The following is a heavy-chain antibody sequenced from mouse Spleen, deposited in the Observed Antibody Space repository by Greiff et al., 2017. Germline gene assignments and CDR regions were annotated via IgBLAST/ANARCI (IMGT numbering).Heavy chain of an antibody. J-gene: IGHJ4*01. CDR2: IYPGSGNT. CDR1: GYSFTSYY. D-gene: IGHD2-12*01. V-gene: IGHV1-66*01. Sequence: VKLVESGPELVKPGASVKISCKASGYSFTSYYIHWVKQRPGQGLEWIGWIYPGSGNTKYNEKFKGKATLTADTSSSTAYMQLSSLTSEDSAVYYCARYSPYAMDYWGQGTSVTVSS. CDR3: ARYSPYAMDY.